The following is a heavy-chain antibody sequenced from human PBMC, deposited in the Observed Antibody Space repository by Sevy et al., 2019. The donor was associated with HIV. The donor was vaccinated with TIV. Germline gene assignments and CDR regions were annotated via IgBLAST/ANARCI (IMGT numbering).Heavy chain of an antibody. J-gene: IGHJ6*02. V-gene: IGHV3-30-3*01. Sequence: GGSLRLSCAASGFAFTNYYAMHWVRQAPGKGLEGVALISYDGSDKYYAATVKGRFTIARDNFKKKLYLQMNSLTTEDTAVYYCARPRANSVDHYFFSAMDVWGQGTTVTVSS. CDR2: ISYDGSDK. D-gene: IGHD2-15*01. CDR1: GFAFTNYYA. CDR3: ARPRANSVDHYFFSAMDV.